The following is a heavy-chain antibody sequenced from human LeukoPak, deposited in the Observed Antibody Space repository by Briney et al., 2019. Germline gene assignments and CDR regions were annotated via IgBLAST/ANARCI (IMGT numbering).Heavy chain of an antibody. CDR1: GGSISSYY. V-gene: IGHV4-59*08. CDR3: ARHVRAIPVDYFDY. Sequence: PSETLSLTCTVSGGSISSYYWSWIRQPPGKGLEWIGYIYYSGSTNYNPSLKSRVTISVDTSKNQFSLKLSSVTAADTAVYYCARHVRAIPVDYFDYWGQGTLVTVSS. CDR2: IYYSGST. J-gene: IGHJ4*02. D-gene: IGHD2-2*01.